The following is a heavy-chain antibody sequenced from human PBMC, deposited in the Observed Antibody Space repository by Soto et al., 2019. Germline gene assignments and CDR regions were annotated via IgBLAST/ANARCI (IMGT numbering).Heavy chain of an antibody. CDR2: ISYDGSNK. D-gene: IGHD3-10*01. J-gene: IGHJ6*02. V-gene: IGHV3-30*18. CDR1: GFTFSRYG. CDR3: ANGGRCELVYYYYGIDV. Sequence: QVQLVESGGGVVKPGRSLRLSCAASGFTFSRYGMHWVRQAPGKGLEWVAVISYDGSNKYYADSVKGGFTISRDNSKNTLYLQMNSLRDEGTAVSYCANGGRCELVYYYYGIDVWGQGTPVTVSS.